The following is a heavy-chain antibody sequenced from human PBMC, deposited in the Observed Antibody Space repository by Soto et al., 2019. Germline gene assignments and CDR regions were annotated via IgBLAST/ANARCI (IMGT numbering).Heavy chain of an antibody. J-gene: IGHJ5*02. V-gene: IGHV4-59*01. Sequence: TLSLTCTVSGGSLSSYYWTWIRQSPGKGLEWIGYVYFSGNTNYNPSLKSRVTISIDTSKNQFSLRLASVTAADTAFYYCGSVRPSGYVLSWGQGTLVTVSS. CDR1: GGSLSSYY. D-gene: IGHD6-25*01. CDR2: VYFSGNT. CDR3: GSVRPSGYVLS.